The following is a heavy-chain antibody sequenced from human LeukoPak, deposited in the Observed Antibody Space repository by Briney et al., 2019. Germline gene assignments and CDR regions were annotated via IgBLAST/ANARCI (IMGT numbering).Heavy chain of an antibody. Sequence: SETLSLTCTVSGGSISSYYWSWIRQSPGKGLEWIGYIYYSGSTNYNPSLKSRVTISVDTSKNQFSLKLSSVTAADTAVYYCARRISGYTYGYVTFDIWGQGIMVTVSS. V-gene: IGHV4-59*08. CDR3: ARRISGYTYGYVTFDI. J-gene: IGHJ3*02. CDR1: GGSISSYY. D-gene: IGHD5-18*01. CDR2: IYYSGST.